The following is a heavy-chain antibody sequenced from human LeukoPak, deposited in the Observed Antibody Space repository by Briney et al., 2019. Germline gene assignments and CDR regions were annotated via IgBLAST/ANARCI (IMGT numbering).Heavy chain of an antibody. V-gene: IGHV1-2*02. D-gene: IGHD5-12*01. CDR1: GYAFTGYY. CDR2: INPNSGGT. CDR3: ARVPTTRGYSGYDYPYYFDY. Sequence: GASVKVSCKAPGYAFTGYYMHWVRQAPGQGLEWMGWINPNSGGTNYAQKFQGRVTMTRDTSISTAYMELSRLRSDDTAVYYCARVPTTRGYSGYDYPYYFDYWGQGTLVTVSS. J-gene: IGHJ4*02.